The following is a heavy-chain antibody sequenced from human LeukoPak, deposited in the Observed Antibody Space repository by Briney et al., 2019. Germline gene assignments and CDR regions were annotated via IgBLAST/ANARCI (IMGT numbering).Heavy chain of an antibody. Sequence: SETLSLTCTVSGGSISSSSYFWGWIRQPPGKGLEWIGSIHYSGSTYFNPSLKSRVTISVDTSKHQFSLKLNSVTAADTAVYYCARQLVDGEYDYGDYNWFDPWGQGTLVTVSS. V-gene: IGHV4-39*01. CDR3: ARQLVDGEYDYGDYNWFDP. J-gene: IGHJ5*02. CDR2: IHYSGST. D-gene: IGHD4-17*01. CDR1: GGSISSSSYF.